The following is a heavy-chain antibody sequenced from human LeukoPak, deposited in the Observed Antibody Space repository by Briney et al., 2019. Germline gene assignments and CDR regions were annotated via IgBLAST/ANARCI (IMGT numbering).Heavy chain of an antibody. CDR2: INVGNGNT. V-gene: IGHV1-3*01. J-gene: IGHJ5*02. CDR3: ARGLGYGVFDP. D-gene: IGHD6-13*01. Sequence: GASVKVSCKASGYTFTTYASTWARQAPGHRLEWMGWINVGNGNTKSSQKFQGRVTITRDMSASTAYMELSSLRSEDTAVYYCARGLGYGVFDPWGQGTLVTVSS. CDR1: GYTFTTYA.